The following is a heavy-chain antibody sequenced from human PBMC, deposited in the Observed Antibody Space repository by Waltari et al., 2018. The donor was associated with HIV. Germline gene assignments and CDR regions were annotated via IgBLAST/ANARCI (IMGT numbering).Heavy chain of an antibody. Sequence: EVQVVESGGGLVQPGGSLSLSCVASGLTFSAYWMSWVRQAPGKGLDWVANIDQDGSDKYYLDSVKGRFTISRDNAKNSLSLQMSSLRAEDTAVYYWASPRSGFWGQGTRVTVSS. V-gene: IGHV3-7*01. J-gene: IGHJ4*02. CDR3: ASPRSGF. CDR1: GLTFSAYW. D-gene: IGHD3-10*01. CDR2: IDQDGSDK.